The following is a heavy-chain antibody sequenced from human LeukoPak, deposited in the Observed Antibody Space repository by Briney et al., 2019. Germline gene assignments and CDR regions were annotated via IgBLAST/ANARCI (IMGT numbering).Heavy chain of an antibody. Sequence: SETLSLTCAVYGGSFSGYYWSWIRQPPGKGLEWIGEINHSGSTNYNPSLKSRVTISVDTSKNQFSLKLSSVTAADTAVYYCARVRYGLQSNFDYWGQGTLVAVSS. V-gene: IGHV4-34*01. J-gene: IGHJ4*02. D-gene: IGHD5-24*01. CDR1: GGSFSGYY. CDR3: ARVRYGLQSNFDY. CDR2: INHSGST.